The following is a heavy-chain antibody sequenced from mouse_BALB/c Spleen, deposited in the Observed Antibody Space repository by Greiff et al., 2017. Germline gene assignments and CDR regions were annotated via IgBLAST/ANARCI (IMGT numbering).Heavy chain of an antibody. CDR2: ISYSGST. CDR1: GYSITSDYA. D-gene: IGHD2-2*01. J-gene: IGHJ3*01. CDR3: AREGIYYGYDGGFAY. Sequence: EVKLMESGPGLVKPSQSLSLTCTVTGYSITSDYAWNWIRQFPGNKLEWMGYISYSGSTSYNPSLKSRISITRDTSKNQFFLQLNSVTTEDTATYYCAREGIYYGYDGGFAYWGQGTLVTVSA. V-gene: IGHV3-2*02.